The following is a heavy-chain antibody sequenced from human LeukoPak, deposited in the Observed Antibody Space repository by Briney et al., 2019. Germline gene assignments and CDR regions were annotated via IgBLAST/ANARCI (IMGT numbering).Heavy chain of an antibody. V-gene: IGHV4-34*01. CDR1: GGSFSDYY. Sequence: SETLSLTCAVYGGSFSDYYWTWIRQPPGKGLEWIGEINHSGSPNNNPSLKSRVSISFDTSKNQFSLKLTSVTAADTAVYYCGSRRTTMFGVIKGPIDYWGQGTLVTVSS. J-gene: IGHJ4*02. D-gene: IGHD3-3*01. CDR3: GSRRTTMFGVIKGPIDY. CDR2: INHSGSP.